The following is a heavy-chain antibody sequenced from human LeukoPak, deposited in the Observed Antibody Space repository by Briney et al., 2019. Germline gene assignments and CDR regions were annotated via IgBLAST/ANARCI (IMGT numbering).Heavy chain of an antibody. V-gene: IGHV3-23*01. CDR1: GFTFSSYA. D-gene: IGHD3-9*01. Sequence: GGSPRLSCATSGFTFSSYAMSWVRQAPGKGLEWVSGIGASGGSTYYADSVKGRFTISRDNSKSTLYLQMNSLRTEDTAVYYCAKAEGYDILTGLDYWGQGTLVTVSS. J-gene: IGHJ4*02. CDR3: AKAEGYDILTGLDY. CDR2: IGASGGST.